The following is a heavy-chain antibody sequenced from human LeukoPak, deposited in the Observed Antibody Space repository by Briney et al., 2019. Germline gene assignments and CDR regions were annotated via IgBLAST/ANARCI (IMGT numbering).Heavy chain of an antibody. CDR3: AKADYDRSGYSFARIFQQ. D-gene: IGHD3-22*01. V-gene: IGHV3-23*01. CDR2: ICGSGATT. Sequence: GGSLRLSCAASGFIFSSYAMTWVRQAPGKGLEWVSGICGSGATTYYADSVKGRFTTSRDNSKNTLYLQTNSLRAEDTAVYYCAKADYDRSGYSFARIFQQWGQGTLVTVSS. J-gene: IGHJ1*01. CDR1: GFIFSSYA.